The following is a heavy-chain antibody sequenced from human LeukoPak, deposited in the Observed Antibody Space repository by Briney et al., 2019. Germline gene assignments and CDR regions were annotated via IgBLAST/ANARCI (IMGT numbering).Heavy chain of an antibody. CDR1: GGSISSSNYY. CDR3: ARKLSGADKGFDY. CDR2: IYYSGST. J-gene: IGHJ4*02. V-gene: IGHV4-39*07. D-gene: IGHD3-10*01. Sequence: SETLSLTCTVSGGSISSSNYYWGWIRQPPGKGLEWIGSIYYSGSTYYNLSLRSRVTISVDTSKIQFSLKLSSVTAADTAVYYCARKLSGADKGFDYWGQGTLVTVSS.